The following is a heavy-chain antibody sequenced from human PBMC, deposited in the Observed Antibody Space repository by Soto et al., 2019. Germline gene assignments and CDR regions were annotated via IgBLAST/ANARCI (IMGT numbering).Heavy chain of an antibody. CDR2: IYHSGST. Sequence: SETLSLTCAVSGGSISSGGYSWSWIRQPPGKGLGWIGYIYHSGSTYYNPSLKSRVTISVDRSKNQFSLKLTSVTAEDTAIYYCAKAISGYNAPPDHWGQGTLVTVSS. D-gene: IGHD5-12*01. CDR1: GGSISSGGYS. V-gene: IGHV4-30-2*01. CDR3: AKAISGYNAPPDH. J-gene: IGHJ4*02.